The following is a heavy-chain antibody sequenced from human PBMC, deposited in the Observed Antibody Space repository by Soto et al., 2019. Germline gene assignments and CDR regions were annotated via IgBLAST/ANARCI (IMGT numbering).Heavy chain of an antibody. D-gene: IGHD3-10*01. J-gene: IGHJ4*02. CDR1: GFTFSSYG. CDR3: AKEEARGRAALFDY. CDR2: ISYDGSNK. Sequence: QVQLVESGGGVVQPGRSLRLSCAASGFTFSSYGMHWVRQAPGKGLEWVAVISYDGSNKYYADSVKGRFTISRDNSKNTLYLQMNSLRAEDTAVYYCAKEEARGRAALFDYWGQGTLVTVSS. V-gene: IGHV3-30*18.